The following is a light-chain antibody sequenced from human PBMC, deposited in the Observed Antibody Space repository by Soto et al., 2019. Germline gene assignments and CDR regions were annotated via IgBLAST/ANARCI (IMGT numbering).Light chain of an antibody. Sequence: DIQMTQSPSSLSASVGDRVTITCRASQSISTFLNWYQQKPGKAPKLLIYGASNLESGVPSTFSGSGSGTDFTLTISNLQPEDFATYDCQQCFSTPLLTFGGGTKVEIK. CDR2: GAS. CDR1: QSISTF. J-gene: IGKJ4*01. CDR3: QQCFSTPLLT. V-gene: IGKV1-39*01.